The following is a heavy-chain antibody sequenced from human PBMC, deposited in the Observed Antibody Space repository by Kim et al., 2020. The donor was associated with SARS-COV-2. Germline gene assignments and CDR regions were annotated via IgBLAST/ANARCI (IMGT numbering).Heavy chain of an antibody. CDR3: ARGGTGTTLTYC. CDR1: GYTFTSYD. D-gene: IGHD1-7*01. CDR2: MNPNSGNT. J-gene: IGHJ4*02. Sequence: ASVKVSCKASGYTFTSYDINWVRQATGQGLEWMGWMNPNSGNTGYAQKFQGRVTMTRNTSISTAYMQLSSLRSEDTAVYYCARGGTGTTLTYCRGQGSLVTVSS. V-gene: IGHV1-8*01.